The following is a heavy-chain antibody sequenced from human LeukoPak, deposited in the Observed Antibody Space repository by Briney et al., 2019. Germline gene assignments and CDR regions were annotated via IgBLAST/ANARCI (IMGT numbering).Heavy chain of an antibody. D-gene: IGHD1-26*01. Sequence: SETLSLTCTVSGGSVSSGSYYWSWIRQPPGKGLEWIGYIYYSGGTNYNPSLKSRVTISVDTSKNQFSLKLSSVTAADTAVYYCARTRPPRWVGGYFDYWGQGTLVTVSS. J-gene: IGHJ4*02. CDR2: IYYSGGT. CDR1: GGSVSSGSYY. CDR3: ARTRPPRWVGGYFDY. V-gene: IGHV4-61*01.